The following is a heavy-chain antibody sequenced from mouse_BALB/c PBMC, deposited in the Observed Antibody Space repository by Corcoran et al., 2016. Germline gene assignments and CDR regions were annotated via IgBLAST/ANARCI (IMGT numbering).Heavy chain of an antibody. V-gene: IGHV9-3-1*01. CDR1: GYTFTNYG. J-gene: IGHJ4*01. CDR3: AREGRSTMITYYAMDY. Sequence: QIQLVQSGPELKKPGETVKISCKASGYTFTNYGMNWVKQAPGKGLKWMGWINTYTGEPTYADDFKGRFAFSLETSASTAYLQINNLKNEDTATYFCAREGRSTMITYYAMDYWGQGTSVTVSS. CDR2: INTYTGEP. D-gene: IGHD2-4*01.